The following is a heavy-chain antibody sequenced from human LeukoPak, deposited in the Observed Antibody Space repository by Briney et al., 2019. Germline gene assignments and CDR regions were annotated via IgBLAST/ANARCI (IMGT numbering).Heavy chain of an antibody. Sequence: GESLKISCKGSRYSFTSYWIGWVRQMPGKGLEWMGIIYPGDSDTRYSPSFQGQVTISADKSISTAYLQWSSLKASDTAMYYCARTRSYSSSWYRDAFDIWGQGTMVTVSS. CDR2: IYPGDSDT. J-gene: IGHJ3*02. V-gene: IGHV5-51*01. CDR1: RYSFTSYW. D-gene: IGHD6-13*01. CDR3: ARTRSYSSSWYRDAFDI.